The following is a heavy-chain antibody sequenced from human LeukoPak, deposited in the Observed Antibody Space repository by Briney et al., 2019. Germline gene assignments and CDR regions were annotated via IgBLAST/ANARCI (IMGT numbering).Heavy chain of an antibody. D-gene: IGHD3-10*01. CDR1: GFTFSTYA. Sequence: GGSLRLSCAASGFTFSTYAMSWVRQAPGKGLEWVSGTSGSGGSTDYADSVKGRFTISRDNSKNTLYLQMNSLRAEDTAVYFCSKRSLNYYGSGPLDYWGQGTLVTVSS. CDR3: SKRSLNYYGSGPLDY. J-gene: IGHJ4*02. CDR2: TSGSGGST. V-gene: IGHV3-23*01.